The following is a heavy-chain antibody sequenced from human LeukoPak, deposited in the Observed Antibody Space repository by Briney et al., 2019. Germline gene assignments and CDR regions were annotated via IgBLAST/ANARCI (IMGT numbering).Heavy chain of an antibody. D-gene: IGHD3-3*01. CDR3: ARGFSHPEH. V-gene: IGHV4-59*01. CDR2: IYDSGSN. Sequence: SETLSLTCTVSGGSINNYYWNWIRQPPGKGLEWIGYIYDSGSNIYSPSLNLPLTMSLDTSNNELSLNLNSVTAADTAVYYCARGFSHPEHWGQGTLVTVSS. CDR1: GGSINNYY. J-gene: IGHJ4*02.